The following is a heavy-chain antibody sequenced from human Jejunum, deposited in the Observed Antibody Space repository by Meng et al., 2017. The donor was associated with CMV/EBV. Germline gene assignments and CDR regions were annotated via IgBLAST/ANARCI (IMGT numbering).Heavy chain of an antibody. Sequence: SFWVHWVRQAPGEGLVWVSRINTDGSSTSYADSVKGRFTISRDNAKNTLYLQMNSLRAEDTAVYYCARGAYLYYDTSGYKPPHDYWGHGTLVTVSS. J-gene: IGHJ4*01. CDR1: SFW. V-gene: IGHV3-74*01. CDR2: INTDGSST. CDR3: ARGAYLYYDTSGYKPPHDY. D-gene: IGHD3-22*01.